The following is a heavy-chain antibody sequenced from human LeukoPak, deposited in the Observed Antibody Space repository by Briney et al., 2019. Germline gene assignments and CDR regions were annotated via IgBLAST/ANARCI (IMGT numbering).Heavy chain of an antibody. Sequence: GASVKVSCKASGGTFSSYAISWVRQAPGQGLEWMGGIIPIFGTANYAQKFQGRVTITADKSTSTAYMELSSLRSEDTAVYYCASRTLKRGYSYGWAFDIWGQGTMVTVSS. J-gene: IGHJ3*02. CDR1: GGTFSSYA. D-gene: IGHD5-18*01. CDR2: IIPIFGTA. CDR3: ASRTLKRGYSYGWAFDI. V-gene: IGHV1-69*06.